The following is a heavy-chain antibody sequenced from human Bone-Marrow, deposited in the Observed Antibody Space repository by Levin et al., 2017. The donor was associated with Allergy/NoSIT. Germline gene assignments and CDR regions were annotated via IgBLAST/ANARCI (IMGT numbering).Heavy chain of an antibody. CDR3: ARDLSGTYFTFDS. CDR2: IYSSGNT. J-gene: IGHJ4*02. D-gene: IGHD3-10*01. Sequence: GSLRLSCTVSGGSISSYFLSWIRQPPGKGLEWIGYIYSSGNTKYNPSLKNRVTISIDTSKNQVSLRLDSVTAADTAVYYCARDLSGTYFTFDSWGQGTLVTVSS. V-gene: IGHV4-59*01. CDR1: GGSISSYF.